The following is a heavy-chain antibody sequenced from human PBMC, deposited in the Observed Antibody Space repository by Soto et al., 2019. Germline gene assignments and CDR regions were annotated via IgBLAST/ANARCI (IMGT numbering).Heavy chain of an antibody. CDR1: GGSISSGDYY. Sequence: SETLSLTCTVSGGSISSGDYYWSWIRQPPGKGLEWIGYIYYSGSTYYNPSLKSRVTISVDTSKNQFSLKLSSVTAADTAVYYCARVLRFLEGPGMDFWGQGTTVTVSS. D-gene: IGHD3-3*01. V-gene: IGHV4-30-4*01. CDR3: ARVLRFLEGPGMDF. J-gene: IGHJ6*02. CDR2: IYYSGST.